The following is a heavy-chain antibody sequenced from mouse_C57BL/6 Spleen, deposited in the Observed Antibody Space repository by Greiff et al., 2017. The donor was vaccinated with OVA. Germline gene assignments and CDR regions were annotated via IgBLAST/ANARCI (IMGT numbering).Heavy chain of an antibody. V-gene: IGHV3-5*01. CDR2: IYYSGTI. D-gene: IGHD2-5*01. CDR3: AREGGYSNSWFAY. Sequence: EVKVEESGPGLVKPSQTVFLTCTVTGISITTGNYRWSWIRQFPGNKLEWIGYIYYSGTITYNPSLTSRTTITRDTPKNQFFLEMNSLTAEDTATYYCAREGGYSNSWFAYWGQGTLVTVSA. J-gene: IGHJ3*01. CDR1: GISITTGNYR.